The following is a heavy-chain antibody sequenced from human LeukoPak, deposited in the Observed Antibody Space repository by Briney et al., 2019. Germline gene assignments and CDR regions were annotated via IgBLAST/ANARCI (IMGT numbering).Heavy chain of an antibody. CDR3: ARDFGGALDY. CDR2: ITSSGSTI. D-gene: IGHD3-16*01. V-gene: IGHV3-48*03. J-gene: IGHJ4*02. Sequence: GGSLRLSCAASGFTFCSYEMNWVRQAPGKGLEWVSYITSSGSTIYYADSVKGRFTISRDNAKNSLYLQMNSLRAEDTAVYYCARDFGGALDYWGQGTLVTVSS. CDR1: GFTFCSYE.